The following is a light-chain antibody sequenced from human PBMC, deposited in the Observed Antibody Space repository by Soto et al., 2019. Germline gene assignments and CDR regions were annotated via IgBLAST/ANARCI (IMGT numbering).Light chain of an antibody. V-gene: IGKV1-39*01. Sequence: DIQMTQSPSSLSASVGDRVTITCRASQSISRNLNWYQQKPGKAPKVLIYAASSLQSGVPSRFSGSGSGTDFTLTMSCLQPEDFATYYCQQSYSTPRTFGQGTKVEIK. CDR2: AAS. CDR3: QQSYSTPRT. CDR1: QSISRN. J-gene: IGKJ1*01.